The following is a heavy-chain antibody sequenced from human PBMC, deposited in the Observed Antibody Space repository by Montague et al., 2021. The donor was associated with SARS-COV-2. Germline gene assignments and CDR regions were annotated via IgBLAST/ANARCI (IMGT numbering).Heavy chain of an antibody. Sequence: SETLSLTCTVSGDSISTYYWSWIRQPPGKGLEWIGYIYYNGHTNYNPSXXSRVTISVDTSKNQFSLRLSSVTAADTAVYFCARGGATYYYDTSGYVNAFDTWGQGTMITVSS. CDR2: IYYNGHT. J-gene: IGHJ3*02. V-gene: IGHV4-59*01. D-gene: IGHD3-22*01. CDR1: GDSISTYY. CDR3: ARGGATYYYDTSGYVNAFDT.